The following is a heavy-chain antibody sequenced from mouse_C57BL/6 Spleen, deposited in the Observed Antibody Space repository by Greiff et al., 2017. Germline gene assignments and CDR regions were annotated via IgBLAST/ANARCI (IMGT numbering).Heavy chain of an antibody. CDR1: GYAFSSSW. CDR2: IYPGDGDT. CDR3: ASVYYDYDDYAMDY. V-gene: IGHV1-82*01. D-gene: IGHD2-4*01. Sequence: VKLMESGPELVKPGASVKISCKASGYAFSSSWMNWVKQRPGKGLEWIGRIYPGDGDTNYNGKFKGKATLTADKSSSTAYMQLSSLTSEDSAVYFCASVYYDYDDYAMDYWGQGTSVTVSS. J-gene: IGHJ4*01.